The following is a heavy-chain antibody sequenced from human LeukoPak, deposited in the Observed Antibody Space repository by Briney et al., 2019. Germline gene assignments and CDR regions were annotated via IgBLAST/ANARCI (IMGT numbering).Heavy chain of an antibody. CDR2: IYYSGST. CDR1: GGSISSGGYY. D-gene: IGHD2-2*01. J-gene: IGHJ4*02. Sequence: SETLSLTCIVSGGSISSGGYYWSWIRQHPGKGLEWIGYIYYSGSTHYNPSLKSRVRISVDTSENQFSLKLYSVTAADTAVYYCVREMPTSSRHFDHWGQGTLVTVSS. CDR3: VREMPTSSRHFDH. V-gene: IGHV4-31*03.